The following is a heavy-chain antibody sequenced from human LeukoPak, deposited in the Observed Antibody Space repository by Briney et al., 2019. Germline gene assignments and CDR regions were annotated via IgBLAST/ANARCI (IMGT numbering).Heavy chain of an antibody. J-gene: IGHJ4*02. CDR3: ARHGLRQQLVQSFDY. V-gene: IGHV4-34*01. D-gene: IGHD6-13*01. CDR2: IDHSGST. CDR1: GGSFSAYY. Sequence: SGTLSLTCAVYGGSFSAYYWSWIRQPPGKGLEWIGEIDHSGSTNYNPSLKSRVTISVDTSNNQFSLKLTSVTAADTAVYFCARHGLRQQLVQSFDYWGQGTLVTVSS.